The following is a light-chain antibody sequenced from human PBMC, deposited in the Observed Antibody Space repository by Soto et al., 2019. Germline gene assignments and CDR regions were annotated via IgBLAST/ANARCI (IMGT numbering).Light chain of an antibody. V-gene: IGKV3-20*01. CDR3: QQYGDSPLT. CDR1: QRIGSRY. CDR2: GAS. J-gene: IGKJ4*01. Sequence: PGERATLSCRTSQRIGSRYLAWYQQKPGQAPRLLIYGASNRATGVPDTFSGSGSGTDFTLIISRVEPEDSAVYICQQYGDSPLTFGGGTKVEIK.